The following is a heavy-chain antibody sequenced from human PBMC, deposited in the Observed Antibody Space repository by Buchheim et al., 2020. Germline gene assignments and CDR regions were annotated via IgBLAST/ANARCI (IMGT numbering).Heavy chain of an antibody. CDR3: ARVRGAYQFDY. D-gene: IGHD2-2*01. J-gene: IGHJ4*02. Sequence: EVQLVESGGGLVQPGGSLRLSCAASGFTFSSYWMSWVRQAPGKGLEWVASIKEDGSEKYYVDSVKGRITISRDNAKKSLYLQMNSLRAEDTAVYYCARVRGAYQFDYWGQGTL. CDR1: GFTFSSYW. V-gene: IGHV3-7*01. CDR2: IKEDGSEK.